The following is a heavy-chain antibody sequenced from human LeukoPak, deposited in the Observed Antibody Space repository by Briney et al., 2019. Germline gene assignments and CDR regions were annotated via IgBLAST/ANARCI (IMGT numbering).Heavy chain of an antibody. J-gene: IGHJ6*02. D-gene: IGHD6-13*01. CDR2: ISGSGGSA. Sequence: GGSLRLSCAASGFTFSSYAMSWVRQAPGKGLEWVSAISGSGGSAYYADSVKGRFTISRDNSKNTLYLQMNSLRAEDTAVYYCAKGLAAAAYYGMDVWGQGTTVTVSS. CDR1: GFTFSSYA. V-gene: IGHV3-23*01. CDR3: AKGLAAAAYYGMDV.